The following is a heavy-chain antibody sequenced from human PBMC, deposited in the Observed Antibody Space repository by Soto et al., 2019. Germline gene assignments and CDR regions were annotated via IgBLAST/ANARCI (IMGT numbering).Heavy chain of an antibody. J-gene: IGHJ5*02. D-gene: IGHD3-10*01. V-gene: IGHV5-51*01. CDR3: ARQGVIPEQQRGNWFDP. CDR1: GYSFTSYW. Sequence: GESLKISCKGSGYSFTSYWIGWVRQMPGKGLEWMGIIYPGDSDTRYSPSFQGQVTISADKSISTAYLQWSSLKASDTAMYYCARQGVIPEQQRGNWFDPWGQGTLVTVSS. CDR2: IYPGDSDT.